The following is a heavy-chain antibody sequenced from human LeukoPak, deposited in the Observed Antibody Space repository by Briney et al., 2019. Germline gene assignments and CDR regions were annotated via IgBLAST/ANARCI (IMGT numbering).Heavy chain of an antibody. CDR1: GFTFSIYA. CDR3: AKVLNGIMTAFGGVIIDY. D-gene: IGHD3-16*02. CDR2: ISGSGGSK. Sequence: PGGSLGLSCAASGFTFSIYAMSWVRQVPGKGPEWVSSISGSGGSKYYADSVKGRFTTSRDNSKNTLHLQMDSLRAEDTAVYYCAKVLNGIMTAFGGVIIDYWGQGTQVTVSS. J-gene: IGHJ4*02. V-gene: IGHV3-23*01.